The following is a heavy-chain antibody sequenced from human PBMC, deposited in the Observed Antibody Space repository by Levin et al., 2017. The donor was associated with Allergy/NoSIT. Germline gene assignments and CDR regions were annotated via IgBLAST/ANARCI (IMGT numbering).Heavy chain of an antibody. J-gene: IGHJ4*02. Sequence: GESLKISCAASEITFSGYYMTWIRQAPGKGLEWISYITSGGSVYYADSVKGRFTISRDNAQSSLYLQMNSLRAEDTAVYYCARFRGYCSGVTCYPYYFDYWGQGTLVTVSS. CDR3: ARFRGYCSGVTCYPYYFDY. CDR2: ITSGGSV. V-gene: IGHV3-11*01. D-gene: IGHD2-15*01. CDR1: EITFSGYY.